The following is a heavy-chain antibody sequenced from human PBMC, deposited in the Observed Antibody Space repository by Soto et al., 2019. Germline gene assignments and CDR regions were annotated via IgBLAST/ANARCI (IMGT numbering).Heavy chain of an antibody. V-gene: IGHV3-30-3*01. D-gene: IGHD4-17*01. CDR2: ISYDGSNK. CDR3: ARVPGDFTIFDY. Sequence: GGFLRLSCAASGFTFSSYAMHWVRQAPGKGLEWVAVISYDGSNKYYADSVKGRFTISRDNSKNTLYLQMNSLRAEDTAVYYCARVPGDFTIFDYWGQGTLVTVSS. J-gene: IGHJ4*02. CDR1: GFTFSSYA.